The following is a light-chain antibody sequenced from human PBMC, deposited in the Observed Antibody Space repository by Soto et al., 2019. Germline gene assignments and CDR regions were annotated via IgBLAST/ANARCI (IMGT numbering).Light chain of an antibody. CDR3: QQYNNWPLT. J-gene: IGKJ1*01. CDR2: GAS. V-gene: IGKV3-15*01. Sequence: EIVMTQSPATLSVSPGERATLSCRASQSVSSNLAWYQQKPGQAPRLLIYGASTRATGIPARFSGSGSVTEFTLTIRSLQSEDFAVYYCQQYNNWPLTFGQGTKVEIK. CDR1: QSVSSN.